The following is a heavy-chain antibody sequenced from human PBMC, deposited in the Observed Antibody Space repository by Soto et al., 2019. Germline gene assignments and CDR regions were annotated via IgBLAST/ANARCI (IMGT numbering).Heavy chain of an antibody. Sequence: ASVKVSCKASGGTFSSYAISWVRQAPGQGLEWMGGIIPIFGTANYAQKLQGRVTMTTDTSTSTAYMELRSLRSDDTAVYYCARGYSDSGWTGTLDYWGQGTLVTVSS. D-gene: IGHD5-12*01. V-gene: IGHV1-69*05. CDR3: ARGYSDSGWTGTLDY. CDR1: GGTFSSYA. J-gene: IGHJ4*02. CDR2: IIPIFGTA.